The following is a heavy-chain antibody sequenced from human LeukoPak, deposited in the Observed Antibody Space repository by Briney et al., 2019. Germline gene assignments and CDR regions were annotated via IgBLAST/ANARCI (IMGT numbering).Heavy chain of an antibody. CDR3: AKGPTYYYDSSGYLED. CDR2: ISSIGDTT. D-gene: IGHD3-22*01. J-gene: IGHJ4*02. CDR1: GFPFSSYA. Sequence: GRSLRPSCAASGFPFSSYAMSWVRQAPGKGLKWFSAISSIGDTTDYADSAKGRFTIPRDNSKDPLHLQMKGLGAEDPPVFSCAKGPTYYYDSSGYLEDWGRGTLVTASS. V-gene: IGHV3-23*01.